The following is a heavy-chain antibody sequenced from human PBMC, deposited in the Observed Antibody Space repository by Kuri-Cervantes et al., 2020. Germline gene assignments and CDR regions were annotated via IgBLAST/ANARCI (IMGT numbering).Heavy chain of an antibody. J-gene: IGHJ6*02. CDR2: IYSGGST. CDR3: AKDLHHSMIQLWSDYYYGMDV. Sequence: LSLTCAASGFTFSSYGMHWVRQAPGKGLEWVSVIYSGGSTYYADSVKGRFTISRDNSKNTLYLQMNSLRAEDTAVYYCAKDLHHSMIQLWSDYYYGMDVWGQGTTVTVSS. CDR1: GFTFSSYG. D-gene: IGHD5-18*01. V-gene: IGHV3-NL1*01.